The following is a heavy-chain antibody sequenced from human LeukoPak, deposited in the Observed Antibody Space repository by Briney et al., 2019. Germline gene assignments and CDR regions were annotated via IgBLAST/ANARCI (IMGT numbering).Heavy chain of an antibody. V-gene: IGHV1-8*01. J-gene: IGHJ4*02. CDR3: VRTPPNWGFDY. CDR1: GYTFTTHD. D-gene: IGHD7-27*01. Sequence: GASVKVSCKASGYTFTTHDINWVRQATGQGLEWLGWMSPNSGDTGYAQKLQGRVTMTSDSSISTAYMELSSLRSEDTAIYYCVRTPPNWGFDYWGQGILVTVSS. CDR2: MSPNSGDT.